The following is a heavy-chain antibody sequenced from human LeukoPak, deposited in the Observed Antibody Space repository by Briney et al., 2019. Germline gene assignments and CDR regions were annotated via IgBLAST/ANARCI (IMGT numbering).Heavy chain of an antibody. V-gene: IGHV3-21*01. CDR1: GFTFSSYG. CDR2: ITSTSSYI. CDR3: ARAVGGDNDL. Sequence: GGSLRLSCAASGFTFSSYGMNWVRQAPGKGVEWVSSITSTSSYINYVDSVKGRFTISRDNAKNSVFLQMNSLRAEDTAVYYCARAVGGDNDLWGQGTLVTVSS. J-gene: IGHJ4*02. D-gene: IGHD4-17*01.